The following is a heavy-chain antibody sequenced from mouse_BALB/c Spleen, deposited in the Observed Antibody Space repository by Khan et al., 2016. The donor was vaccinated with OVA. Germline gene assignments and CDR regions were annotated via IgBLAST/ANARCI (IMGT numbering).Heavy chain of an antibody. D-gene: IGHD1-2*01. CDR1: GFTFSDYG. Sequence: EVELVESGGGLVQPGGSRKLSCAASGFTFSDYGMAWVRQAPGKGPEWVAFISDLAYTIYYADTVTGRVNISRENVKNTLYLEMSSLRSEDTAMYYCARRGGTAPFAYWGQGTLVTVSA. V-gene: IGHV5-15*02. J-gene: IGHJ3*01. CDR2: ISDLAYTI. CDR3: ARRGGTAPFAY.